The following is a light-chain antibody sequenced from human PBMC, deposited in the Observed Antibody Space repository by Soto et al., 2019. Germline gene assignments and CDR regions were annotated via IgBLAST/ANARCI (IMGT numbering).Light chain of an antibody. J-gene: IGKJ2*01. CDR1: QSIRTK. CDR2: GAS. V-gene: IGKV3-15*01. Sequence: EVVLTQSPATLSVSPGDTATLSCRASQSIRTKLAWYQQKPGQAPRLLIYGASTRATGIPARFSGSGSGTEFTLTISSLQSEDFAVYSCQQYNNWHTFGRGTKLQIK. CDR3: QQYNNWHT.